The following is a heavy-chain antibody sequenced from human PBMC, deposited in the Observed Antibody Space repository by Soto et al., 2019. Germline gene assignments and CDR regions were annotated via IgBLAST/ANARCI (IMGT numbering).Heavy chain of an antibody. CDR3: AGDNSSWPYFDY. D-gene: IGHD6-13*01. Sequence: SQTLSLTCAISGDSVASNSAAWNWIRQSPSRGLEWLGRTYYRSKWHNDYAPSVKTRISINPDTSKNQFSLQLNSVTPEDTAVYYCAGDNSSWPYFDYWGQGNLVTVSS. V-gene: IGHV6-1*01. CDR1: GDSVASNSAA. J-gene: IGHJ4*02. CDR2: TYYRSKWHN.